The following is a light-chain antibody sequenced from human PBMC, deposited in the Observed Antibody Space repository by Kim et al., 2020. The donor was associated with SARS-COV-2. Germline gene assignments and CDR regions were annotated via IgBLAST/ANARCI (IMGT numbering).Light chain of an antibody. CDR3: HQYATFPYT. J-gene: IGKJ2*01. CDR2: WAS. Sequence: RANILCRSSQTVCHSPNNKIYLAWYQEKPGQPPMLLIYWASTRESGVPDRLSGSVSGRDFTLHIRSVQAEDVAVYFCHQYATFPYTFGQGTKLEI. CDR1: QTVCHSPNNKIY. V-gene: IGKV4-1*01.